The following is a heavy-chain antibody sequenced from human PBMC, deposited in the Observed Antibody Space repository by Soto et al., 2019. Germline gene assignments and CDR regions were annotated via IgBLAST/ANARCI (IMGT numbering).Heavy chain of an antibody. CDR1: GFTFSSYG. V-gene: IGHV3-30*18. J-gene: IGHJ6*02. CDR2: ISYDGSNK. Sequence: GGSLRLSCAASGFTFSSYGMHWVRQAPGKGLEWVAVISYDGSNKYYADSVKGRFTISRDNSKNTLYLQMNSLRAEDTAVYYCAKDEGGVATIIYGMDVWGQGTTVTVSS. CDR3: AKDEGGVATIIYGMDV. D-gene: IGHD5-12*01.